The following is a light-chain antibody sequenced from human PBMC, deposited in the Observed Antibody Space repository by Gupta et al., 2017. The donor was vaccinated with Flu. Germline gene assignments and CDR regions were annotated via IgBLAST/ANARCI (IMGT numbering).Light chain of an antibody. V-gene: IGKV3-20*01. Sequence: EIVLTQSPGTLSLSPGERATLSCRASQSTSSRYLAWYQQKTGQAPRLLIYGTSSRATGIPERFSGSGSGTDFSLTISRLEPEDVAVYYCQQYGSSPRTFGQGTKVEIK. J-gene: IGKJ1*01. CDR2: GTS. CDR3: QQYGSSPRT. CDR1: QSTSSRY.